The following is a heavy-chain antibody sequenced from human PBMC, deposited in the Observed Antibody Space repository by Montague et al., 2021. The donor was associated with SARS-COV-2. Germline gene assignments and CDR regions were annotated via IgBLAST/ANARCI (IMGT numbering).Heavy chain of an antibody. CDR3: ATQEDPSGWIPGPFDF. J-gene: IGHJ4*02. D-gene: IGHD6-19*01. CDR1: GGSISSGSYY. CDR2: IYYRGST. V-gene: IGHV4-39*01. Sequence: SETLSLTCTVSGGSISSGSYYWAWIRQPPGKGLERIGSIYYRGSTYYNPSLKSRVFISVDTSKNQLSLTLTSVTAADTAVYYCATQEDPSGWIPGPFDFWGQGTLLSVSS.